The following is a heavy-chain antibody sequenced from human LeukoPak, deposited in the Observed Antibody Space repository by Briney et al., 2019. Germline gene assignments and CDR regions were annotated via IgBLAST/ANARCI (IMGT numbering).Heavy chain of an antibody. V-gene: IGHV4-39*01. D-gene: IGHD3-22*01. CDR3: ARHEDSSALYYFDY. J-gene: IGHJ4*02. CDR2: IYYSGST. Sequence: SETLSLTCTVSGGSISSSSYYWGWVRQPPGKGLEWNGSIYYSGSTYYIPSLKSRVTISVDTSKNQFSLKLSSVTAADTAVYYCARHEDSSALYYFDYWGQGTLVTVSS. CDR1: GGSISSSSYY.